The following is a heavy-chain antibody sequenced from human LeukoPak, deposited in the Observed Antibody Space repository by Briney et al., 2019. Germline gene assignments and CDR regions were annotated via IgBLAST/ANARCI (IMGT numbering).Heavy chain of an antibody. CDR3: ARHVHCSGGSRCRTGLDV. V-gene: IGHV4-59*08. CDR2: NHNTGST. D-gene: IGHD2-15*01. Sequence: SETLSLSCTVSGGSITIYYWSWVRQPPGRGLEWIGFNHNTGSTNYNPSLNSRVTISVDTSKNQFSLRLSSVTAADTAVYYCARHVHCSGGSRCRTGLDVWGQGTPVTVSS. J-gene: IGHJ6*02. CDR1: GGSITIYY.